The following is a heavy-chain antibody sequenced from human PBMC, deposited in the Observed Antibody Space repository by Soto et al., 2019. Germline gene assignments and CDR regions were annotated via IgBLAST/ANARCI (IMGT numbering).Heavy chain of an antibody. V-gene: IGHV4-39*01. J-gene: IGHJ1*01. D-gene: IGHD2-15*01. CDR3: ARHTPAISISDH. Sequence: PSETLSLTCTVSGGSISSRSYYWGWIRQPPGKGLEWIGSIYYSGSTYYNPSLKSRVTIPVDTSKNQFSLKLSSVTAADTAVYYCARHTPAISISDHWGQGTLVTVS. CDR2: IYYSGST. CDR1: GGSISSRSYY.